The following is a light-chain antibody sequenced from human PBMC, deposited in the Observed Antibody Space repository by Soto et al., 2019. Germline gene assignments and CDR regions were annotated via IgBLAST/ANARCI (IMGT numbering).Light chain of an antibody. CDR1: QSVSSSY. CDR2: CAS. V-gene: IGKV3-20*01. CDR3: QQYGSSHRT. J-gene: IGKJ1*01. Sequence: TVLTQSPGTLSLSPGERATLSCRASQSVSSSYLAWYQQKPGQAPRLLIYCASSRATGIPDRFSGSGSGTDFTLTISRLEPEDFGVYYCQQYGSSHRTFGQGTKVDIK.